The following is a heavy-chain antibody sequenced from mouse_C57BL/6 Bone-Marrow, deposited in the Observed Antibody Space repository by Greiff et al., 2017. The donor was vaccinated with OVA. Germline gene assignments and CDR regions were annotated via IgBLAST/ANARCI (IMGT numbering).Heavy chain of an antibody. CDR3: AREEYYYAMDY. CDR1: GYSITSGYY. Sequence: ESGPGLVKPSQSLSLTCSVTGYSITSGYYWNWIRQFPGNKLEWMGYISYDGSNNYNPSLKNRISITRDPSKNQFFLKVKAVTTEDTATYYCAREEYYYAMDYWGQGTSVTVSS. J-gene: IGHJ4*01. CDR2: ISYDGSN. V-gene: IGHV3-6*01.